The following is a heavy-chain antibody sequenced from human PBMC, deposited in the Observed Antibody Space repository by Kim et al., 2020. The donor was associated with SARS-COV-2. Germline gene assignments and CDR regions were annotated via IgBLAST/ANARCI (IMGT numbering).Heavy chain of an antibody. D-gene: IGHD6-25*01. Sequence: SETLSLTCTVSGGSISRSIYYWGWIRQPPGKGLEWIGSISYSGTTYYNPSLKSRVTVSVDTSKDQFSLRLTSVTATDTAVYYCARHEGIAAAGKFDYWGQGTLVTVSS. CDR1: GGSISRSIYY. J-gene: IGHJ4*02. CDR3: ARHEGIAAAGKFDY. CDR2: ISYSGTT. V-gene: IGHV4-39*01.